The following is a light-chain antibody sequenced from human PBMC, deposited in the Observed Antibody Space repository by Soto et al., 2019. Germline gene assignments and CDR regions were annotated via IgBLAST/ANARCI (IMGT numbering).Light chain of an antibody. CDR3: QQYGSSGT. CDR2: GAS. V-gene: IGKV3-20*01. J-gene: IGKJ1*01. Sequence: ETLLPQAPGTRSVAHGERAALSCRGSRGVSYHYLAWYQQKPGQAPRLLIYGASNRATGIPDRFSGSGSGTDFTLTISILEPEEFAVYFWQQYGSSGTFGQGTKVDIK. CDR1: RGVSYHY.